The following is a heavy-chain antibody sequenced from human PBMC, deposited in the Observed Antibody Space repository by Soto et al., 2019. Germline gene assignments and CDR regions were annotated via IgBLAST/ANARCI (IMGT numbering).Heavy chain of an antibody. J-gene: IGHJ6*02. CDR2: IRSKANSYAT. CDR1: GFTFSGSA. CDR3: TRHDYGSRSGTAVRDYYYGMDV. Sequence: EVQLVESGGGFVQPGGSLKLSCAASGFTFSGSAMHWVRQASGKGLEWGGRIRSKANSYATAYAAWVNGRFTISRDDSKSPGNLQLNSWQTEDTAVYSCTRHDYGSRSGTAVRDYYYGMDVWGQGTTVTVYS. V-gene: IGHV3-73*02. D-gene: IGHD6-13*01.